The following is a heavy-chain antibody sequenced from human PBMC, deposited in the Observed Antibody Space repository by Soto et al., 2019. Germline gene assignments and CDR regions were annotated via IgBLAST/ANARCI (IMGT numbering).Heavy chain of an antibody. CDR1: GGSISSSNW. D-gene: IGHD3-10*02. J-gene: IGHJ6*02. V-gene: IGHV4-4*02. Sequence: QVQLQESGPGLVKPSGTLSLTCAVSGGSISSSNWWSWVRQPPGKGLEWIGEIYHSGSTNYNPSLKSRVTISVDKSKNQFSPQLSSVTAADTAVYYCASVRGGYYYAMDVWGQGTTVTVSS. CDR2: IYHSGST. CDR3: ASVRGGYYYAMDV.